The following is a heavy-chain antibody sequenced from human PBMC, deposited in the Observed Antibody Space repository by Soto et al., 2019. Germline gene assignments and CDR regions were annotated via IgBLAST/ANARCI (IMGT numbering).Heavy chain of an antibody. CDR2: MTADGRTT. J-gene: IGHJ4*02. CDR1: GLRFGDSW. Sequence: GGSLRLSCAASGLRFGDSWMHWVRQPPGKGPEWVSRMTADGRTTQYADSVKGRFTASRDNAKSTLYLQMNSLRAEDTAVYYCAPAQVDYRGPGTPVTGSS. V-gene: IGHV3-74*03. D-gene: IGHD6-25*01. CDR3: APAQVDY.